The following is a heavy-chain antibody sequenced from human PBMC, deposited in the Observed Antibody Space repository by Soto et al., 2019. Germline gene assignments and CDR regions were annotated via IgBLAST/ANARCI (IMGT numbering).Heavy chain of an antibody. Sequence: QVQLVQTGAEVKKPGAAVKVSCKASGYTFTNYAIHWARQAPGQRLEWMGWINAGNGNTQYSQKFQGRVTITRDTSATTAYMELSSLRSEDSAVYYCVRGFTYARGLMDVWGQGTTVSVSS. CDR2: INAGNGNT. J-gene: IGHJ6*02. CDR1: GYTFTNYA. CDR3: VRGFTYARGLMDV. D-gene: IGHD2-2*01. V-gene: IGHV1-3*01.